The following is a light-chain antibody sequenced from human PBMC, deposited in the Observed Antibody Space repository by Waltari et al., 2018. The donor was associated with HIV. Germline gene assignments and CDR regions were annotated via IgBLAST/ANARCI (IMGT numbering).Light chain of an antibody. V-gene: IGKV3D-15*01. Sequence: EVVMMQSPGTLARSPGDRATRSCRASQSINNNLAWYQQKPGQAPRRPIHGAFIRATGIPASFSGSGSGTEFTLSISSLQSDDFAVYYCQQYHDWPPLTFGGGTKVET. J-gene: IGKJ4*01. CDR2: GAF. CDR3: QQYHDWPPLT. CDR1: QSINNN.